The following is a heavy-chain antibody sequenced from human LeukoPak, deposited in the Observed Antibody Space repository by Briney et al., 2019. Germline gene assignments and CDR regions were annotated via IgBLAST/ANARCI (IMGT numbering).Heavy chain of an antibody. CDR2: ISSSGSTI. V-gene: IGHV3-11*04. CDR3: ARDIIIGGTHEWFDP. Sequence: GGSLRLSCAASGFTFSDYYMSWIRQAPGKGLEWVSYISSSGSTIYYADSVKGRFTISRDNAKNSLYLQMNSLRAEDTAVYYCARDIIIGGTHEWFDPWGQGTLVTVSS. D-gene: IGHD3-10*01. CDR1: GFTFSDYY. J-gene: IGHJ5*02.